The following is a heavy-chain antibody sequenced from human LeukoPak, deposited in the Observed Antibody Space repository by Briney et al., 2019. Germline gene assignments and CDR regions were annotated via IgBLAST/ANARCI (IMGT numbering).Heavy chain of an antibody. CDR2: IYFSGNT. D-gene: IGHD2-15*01. J-gene: IGHJ3*02. V-gene: IGHV4-59*02. CDR3: ARNPSHHSGTFDI. Sequence: SETLSLTRTVSRGSVTSYYWSWIRQPPGKGLEWSGDIYFSGNTKYNPSLQRRVTISLDMSQNQFSLRLRSVTAADTAVYYCARNPSHHSGTFDIWGQGTMVTVSS. CDR1: RGSVTSYY.